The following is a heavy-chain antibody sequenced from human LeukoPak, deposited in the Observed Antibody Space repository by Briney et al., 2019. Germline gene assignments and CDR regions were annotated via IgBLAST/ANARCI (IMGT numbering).Heavy chain of an antibody. Sequence: PSETLSLTCSVSGASISDYYWSWIRQSPGKGLEWIGYFYFSGTSTFNPSLQSRVTMSVDASKNQFSLKLTSVTAADTAVYYCVRHVTTGFNLFEYWGQGTLVTVS. CDR1: GASISDYY. CDR3: VRHVTTGFNLFEY. CDR2: FYFSGTS. V-gene: IGHV4-59*08. D-gene: IGHD5-24*01. J-gene: IGHJ4*02.